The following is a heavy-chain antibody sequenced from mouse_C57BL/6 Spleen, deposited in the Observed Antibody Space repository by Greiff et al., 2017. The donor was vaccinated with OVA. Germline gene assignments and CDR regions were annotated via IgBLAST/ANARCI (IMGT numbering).Heavy chain of an antibody. CDR3: ARPSGTDWYFDV. D-gene: IGHD4-1*01. CDR1: GFTFSSYG. J-gene: IGHJ1*03. Sequence: EVNLVESGGDLVKPGGSLKLSCAASGFTFSSYGMSWVRQTPDKRLEWVATISSGGSYTYYPDSVKGRFTISRDNAKNTLYLQMSSLKSEDTAMYYCARPSGTDWYFDVWGTGTTVTVSS. CDR2: ISSGGSYT. V-gene: IGHV5-6*01.